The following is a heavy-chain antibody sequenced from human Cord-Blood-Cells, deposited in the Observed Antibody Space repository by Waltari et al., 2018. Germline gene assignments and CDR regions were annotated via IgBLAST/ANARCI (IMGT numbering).Heavy chain of an antibody. V-gene: IGHV3-21*01. D-gene: IGHD3-10*01. CDR1: GFTFCSYS. J-gene: IGHJ3*02. Sequence: EVLLVAPGGGLVTPGVSLRRACAASGFTFCSYSMNWVRQAPGKGLEWVSSISSSSSYIYYADSVKGRFTISRDNAKNSLYLQMNSLRAEDTAVYYCARSGYFGDAFDIWGQGTMVTVSS. CDR3: ARSGYFGDAFDI. CDR2: ISSSSSYI.